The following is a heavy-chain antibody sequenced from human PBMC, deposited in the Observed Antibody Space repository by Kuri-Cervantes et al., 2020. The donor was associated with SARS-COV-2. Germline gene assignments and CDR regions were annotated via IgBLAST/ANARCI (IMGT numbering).Heavy chain of an antibody. D-gene: IGHD4-17*01. V-gene: IGHV4-30-2*01. Sequence: SETLSLTCTVSGGSISSGGYYWSWIRQPPGKGLEWIGYIYHSGSTYYNPSLKSRVTISVDRSKNQFSLKLSSVTAADTAVYYCARDLMTTVTTGAFDIWGQGTMVTVSS. CDR2: IYHSGST. J-gene: IGHJ3*02. CDR3: ARDLMTTVTTGAFDI. CDR1: GGSISSGGYY.